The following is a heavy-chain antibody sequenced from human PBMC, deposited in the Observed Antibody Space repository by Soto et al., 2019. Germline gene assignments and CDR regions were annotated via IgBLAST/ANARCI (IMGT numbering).Heavy chain of an antibody. Sequence: ASVKVSCKVSGGTFSSYAISWVRQAPGQGLEWMGGIIPIFGTANYAQKFQGRVTITADESTSTAYMELSSLRSEDTAVYYCARPKGGALRYFDWLLSFDYWGQGTLVTVSS. CDR1: GGTFSSYA. CDR3: ARPKGGALRYFDWLLSFDY. CDR2: IIPIFGTA. D-gene: IGHD3-9*01. J-gene: IGHJ4*02. V-gene: IGHV1-69*13.